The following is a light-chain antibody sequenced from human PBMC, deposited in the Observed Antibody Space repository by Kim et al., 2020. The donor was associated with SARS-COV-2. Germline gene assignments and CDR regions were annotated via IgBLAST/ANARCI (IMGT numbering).Light chain of an antibody. CDR2: DVN. V-gene: IGLV2-14*03. J-gene: IGLJ1*01. CDR1: SSDVGGYDY. CDR3: SSFTSSRTYV. Sequence: GQSITTSCTGTSSDVGGYDYVSWYQQHPGKAPKLMIYDVNKRPSGVSNRFSGSKSASTASLTISGLQAEDEADYYCSSFTSSRTYVFGTGTKVTVL.